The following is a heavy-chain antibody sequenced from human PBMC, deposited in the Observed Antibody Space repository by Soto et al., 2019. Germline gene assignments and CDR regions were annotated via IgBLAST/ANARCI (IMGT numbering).Heavy chain of an antibody. CDR1: GFTFSDYY. Sequence: GGSLRLSCAASGFTFSDYYMSWIRQAPGKGLEWVSYISGSSDYINYADSVKGRFTVSRDNAKNSLYLQMNSLRADDTAVFWWARTRFSYGYGLDYWGHGTLVTVSS. V-gene: IGHV3-11*03. CDR3: ARTRFSYGYGLDY. D-gene: IGHD5-18*01. CDR2: ISGSSDYI. J-gene: IGHJ4*01.